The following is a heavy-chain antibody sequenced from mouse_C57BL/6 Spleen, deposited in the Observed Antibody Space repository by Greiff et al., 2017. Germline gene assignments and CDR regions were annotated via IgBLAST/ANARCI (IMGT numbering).Heavy chain of an antibody. CDR3: ARSHYYGSSYTYFDY. D-gene: IGHD1-1*01. J-gene: IGHJ2*01. CDR1: GFNIKNTY. Sequence: DVKLVESVAELVRPGASVKLSCTASGFNIKNTYMHWVKQRPEQGLEWIGRIDPANGNTKYAPKFQGKATITADTASNTAYLQRSSLTSEDTAIYYCARSHYYGSSYTYFDYWGQGTTLTVSS. V-gene: IGHV14-3*01. CDR2: IDPANGNT.